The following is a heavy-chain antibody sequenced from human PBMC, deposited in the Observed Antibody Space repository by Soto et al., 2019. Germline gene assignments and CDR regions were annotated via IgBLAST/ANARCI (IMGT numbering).Heavy chain of an antibody. Sequence: PGGSLRLSCAASGSSVKTTWMAWVRKAPGKGLEWVGRIKSKSAGETTDYADPVKGRFTISRDDSKDTLYLHMDSLETGDTAVYYCSTGSPFSGSVFDYWGQGTLVTVSS. CDR3: STGSPFSGSVFDY. CDR2: IKSKSAGETT. V-gene: IGHV3-15*05. CDR1: GSSVKTTW. J-gene: IGHJ4*02. D-gene: IGHD1-26*01.